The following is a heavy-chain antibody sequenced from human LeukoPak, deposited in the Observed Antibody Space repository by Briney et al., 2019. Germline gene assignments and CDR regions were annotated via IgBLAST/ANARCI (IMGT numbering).Heavy chain of an antibody. D-gene: IGHD2-15*01. J-gene: IGHJ3*02. V-gene: IGHV3-23*01. Sequence: GGSLRLSCAASEFTFSNYAMNWVRQAPGKGLEWVSGISGGGGSTYYADSVKGRFTISRDNSKNTLYLQMNSLRAEDTAVYYCAKETVVVVAATPDAFDIWGQGTMVTVSS. CDR1: EFTFSNYA. CDR3: AKETVVVVAATPDAFDI. CDR2: ISGGGGST.